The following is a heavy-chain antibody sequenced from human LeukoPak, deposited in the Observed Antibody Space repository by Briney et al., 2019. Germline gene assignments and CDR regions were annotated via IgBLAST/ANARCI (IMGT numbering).Heavy chain of an antibody. J-gene: IGHJ6*03. D-gene: IGHD3-16*01. V-gene: IGHV1-18*01. CDR2: ISAYNGNT. CDR1: GGTFSSYA. CDR3: AREGEDNRPHEDYYYYMDV. Sequence: ASVKVSCKASGGTFSSYAISWVRQAPGQGLEWMGWISAYNGNTNYAQKLQGRVTMTTDTSTSTAYMELRSLRSDDTAVYYCAREGEDNRPHEDYYYYMDVWGKGTTVTVSS.